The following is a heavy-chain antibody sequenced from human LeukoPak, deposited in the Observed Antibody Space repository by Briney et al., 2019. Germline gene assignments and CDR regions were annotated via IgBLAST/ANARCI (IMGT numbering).Heavy chain of an antibody. D-gene: IGHD6-19*01. J-gene: IGHJ5*02. CDR2: IIPILGIA. CDR1: GGTFSSYA. V-gene: IGHV1-69*04. CDR3: ARLDTSTHIAVAGESFDP. Sequence: SVKVSCKASGGTFSSYAISWVRQAPGQGLEWMGRIIPILGIANYAQKFQGRVTITADKSTSTAYMELSSLRSEDTAVYYCARLDTSTHIAVAGESFDPWGQGALLADSS.